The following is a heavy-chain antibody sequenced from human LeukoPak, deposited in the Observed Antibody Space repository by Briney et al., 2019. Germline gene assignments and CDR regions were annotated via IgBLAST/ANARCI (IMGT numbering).Heavy chain of an antibody. V-gene: IGHV1-2*02. CDR2: IYPNSGVT. CDR1: GYTFTGYY. CDR3: ARGLPPGVYAIAKGFYYYYGMDV. J-gene: IGHJ6*01. Sequence: ASVKVSCKGSGYTFTGYYMHWVRQPPAQELEWMGWIYPNSGVTNYAQTFLGRGTMTRDAPLSTAYIELSRMRSCNTAVYYCARGLPPGVYAIAKGFYYYYGMDVWGQGTPVTPSS. D-gene: IGHD2-8*01.